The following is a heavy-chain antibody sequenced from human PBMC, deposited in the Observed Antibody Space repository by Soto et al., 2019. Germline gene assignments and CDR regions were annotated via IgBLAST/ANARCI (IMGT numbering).Heavy chain of an antibody. CDR1: GFTFSSYG. D-gene: IGHD2-21*02. J-gene: IGHJ4*02. CDR3: AKDSIVVVTASVTYLPDY. CDR2: ISYDGSNK. V-gene: IGHV3-30*18. Sequence: QVQLVESGGGVVQPGRSLRLSCAASGFTFSSYGMHWVRQAPGKGLEWVAVISYDGSNKYYADSVKGRFTISRDNSKNTLYLQMNSLRAEDTAVYYCAKDSIVVVTASVTYLPDYWGQGTLDTVSS.